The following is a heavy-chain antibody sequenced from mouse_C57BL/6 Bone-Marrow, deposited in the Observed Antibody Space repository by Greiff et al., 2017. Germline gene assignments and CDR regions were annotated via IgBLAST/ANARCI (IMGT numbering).Heavy chain of an antibody. CDR1: GFTFSSYG. D-gene: IGHD1-1*01. CDR2: ISSGGSYT. CDR3: ARQSSSYWFAY. J-gene: IGHJ3*01. V-gene: IGHV5-6*02. Sequence: DVKLVESGGDLVKPGGSLKLSCAASGFTFSSYGMSWVRQTPDKRLEWVATISSGGSYTYYPDSVKGRFTISRDNAKNTLYLQMSSLKSEDTAMYYCARQSSSYWFAYWGQGTLVTVSA.